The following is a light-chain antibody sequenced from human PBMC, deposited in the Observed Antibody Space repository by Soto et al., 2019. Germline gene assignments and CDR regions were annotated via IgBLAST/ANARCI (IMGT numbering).Light chain of an antibody. V-gene: IGKV3D-15*01. CDR2: GAS. CDR1: QSVSSY. CDR3: QQYNNWPPIT. J-gene: IGKJ5*01. Sequence: IVMTQSPATLSVSPGERATLSCRASQSVSSYLAWYQQKPGQAPRLLIYGASSRATGIPDRFSGSGSGTDFTLTISSLQSEDFAVYYCQQYNNWPPITFGQGTRLEIK.